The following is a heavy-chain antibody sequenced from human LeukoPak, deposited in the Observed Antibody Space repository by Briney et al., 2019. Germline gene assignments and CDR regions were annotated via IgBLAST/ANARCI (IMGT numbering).Heavy chain of an antibody. CDR1: GYSISSGYY. J-gene: IGHJ4*02. V-gene: IGHV4-38-2*02. D-gene: IGHD3-10*01. CDR3: ARTHYGSGSYPPYYFDY. CDR2: ISHSGST. Sequence: SETLSLTCTVSGYSISSGYYWGWIRQPPGKGLEWIGSISHSGSTYYNPSLKSRVTISVDTSKNQFSLKLSSVTAADTAVYYCARTHYGSGSYPPYYFDYWGQGTLVTVSS.